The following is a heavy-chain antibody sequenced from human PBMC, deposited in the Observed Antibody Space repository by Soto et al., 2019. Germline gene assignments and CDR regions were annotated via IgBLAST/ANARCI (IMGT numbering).Heavy chain of an antibody. D-gene: IGHD2-2*01. Sequence: PGESLKISCKGSGYSFTSYWIGWVRQMPGKGLEWMGIIYPGDSDTRYSPAFQGQVTISADKSISAAYLHWSSLKASDTAMYYCARRVVVPSSEIFDYWGQGTLVTVSS. CDR1: GYSFTSYW. V-gene: IGHV5-51*01. J-gene: IGHJ4*02. CDR3: ARRVVVPSSEIFDY. CDR2: IYPGDSDT.